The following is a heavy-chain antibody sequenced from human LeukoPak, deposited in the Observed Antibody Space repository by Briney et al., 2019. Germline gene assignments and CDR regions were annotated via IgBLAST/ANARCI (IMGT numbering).Heavy chain of an antibody. CDR1: GFTFSSYW. CDR2: IKQDGSEK. Sequence: GGSLRLSCAASGFTFSSYWMSWVRQAPGKGLEWGANIKQDGSEKYYVDSVKGRFTISRDNAKNSLYLQMNSLRAEDTAVYYCARDPIAAAGPFDYWGQGTLVTVSS. D-gene: IGHD6-13*01. V-gene: IGHV3-7*01. CDR3: ARDPIAAAGPFDY. J-gene: IGHJ4*02.